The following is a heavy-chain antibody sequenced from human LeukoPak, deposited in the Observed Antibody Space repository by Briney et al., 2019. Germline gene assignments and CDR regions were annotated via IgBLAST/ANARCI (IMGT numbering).Heavy chain of an antibody. V-gene: IGHV1-2*02. CDR1: GYTFTGYY. J-gene: IGHJ5*02. CDR2: INPDSGAT. CDR3: AREGSSAINTNWFDP. D-gene: IGHD5-12*01. Sequence: GASVKVSCKASGYTFTGYYMRWVRQAPGQGLEWMGWINPDSGATDYAQKFQGRVTMTRDTSITTAYMELSRLTSDDTAVYYCAREGSSAINTNWFDPWGQGTLVAVSS.